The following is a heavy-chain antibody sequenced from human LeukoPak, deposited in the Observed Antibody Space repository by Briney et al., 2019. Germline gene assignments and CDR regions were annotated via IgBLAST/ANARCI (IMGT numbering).Heavy chain of an antibody. CDR1: GYTFTSYG. CDR2: ISAYNGNT. V-gene: IGHV1-18*01. CDR3: ARDLTGYSSSWGNAFDI. D-gene: IGHD6-13*01. Sequence: GASVKVSCKASGYTFTSYGISWVRQAPGQGLEWMGWISAYNGNTNYAQKLQGRVTMTTDTSTSTAYMELRSLRSDDTAVYYCARDLTGYSSSWGNAFDIWGQGTMVTVSS. J-gene: IGHJ3*02.